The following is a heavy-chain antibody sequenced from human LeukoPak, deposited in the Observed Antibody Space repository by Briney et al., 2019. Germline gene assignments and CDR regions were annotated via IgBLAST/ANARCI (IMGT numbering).Heavy chain of an antibody. Sequence: GGSLRLSCAASGITFSSTWMHWVRQAPGKGLVWVSRINTDGSGTSYADSVKGRFTISRDNAKNTLYLQMNSLRAEDTAVYYCAGGYCSSTSCRSPRFDPWGQGTLVTVSS. CDR1: GITFSSTW. CDR3: AGGYCSSTSCRSPRFDP. CDR2: INTDGSGT. V-gene: IGHV3-74*01. J-gene: IGHJ5*02. D-gene: IGHD2-2*01.